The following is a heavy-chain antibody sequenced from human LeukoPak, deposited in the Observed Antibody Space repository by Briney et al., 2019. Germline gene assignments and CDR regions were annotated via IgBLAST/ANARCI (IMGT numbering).Heavy chain of an antibody. CDR1: GFTFSNYW. D-gene: IGHD3-10*01. J-gene: IGHJ4*02. Sequence: GGSLRLSCAASGFTFSNYWMHWVRQAPGKGLVWVSRINSDGSNMDGSRITYADSVKGRFTISRDNAKNTLYLQMNSLRAEDTAVYYCVREGFANLLWDYWGQGTLVTVSS. CDR2: INSDGSNMDGSRI. CDR3: VREGFANLLWDY. V-gene: IGHV3-74*01.